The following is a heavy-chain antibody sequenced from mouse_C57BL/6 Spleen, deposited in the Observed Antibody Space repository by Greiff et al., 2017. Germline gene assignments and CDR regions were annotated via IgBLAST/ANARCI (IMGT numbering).Heavy chain of an antibody. D-gene: IGHD1-1*01. V-gene: IGHV1-26*01. Sequence: VQLQQSGPELVKPGASVKISCKASGYTFTDYYMNWVKQSHGKSLEWIGDINPNNGGTSYNQKFKGKATLTVDKSSSTAYMELRSLTSEDSAVYYCARGTTLGAYWGPGTLVTVSA. CDR2: INPNNGGT. J-gene: IGHJ3*01. CDR1: GYTFTDYY. CDR3: ARGTTLGAY.